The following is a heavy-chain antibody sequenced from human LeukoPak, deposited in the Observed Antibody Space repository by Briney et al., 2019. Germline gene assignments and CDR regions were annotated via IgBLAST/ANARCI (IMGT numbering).Heavy chain of an antibody. J-gene: IGHJ4*02. CDR3: ARETGTSGWYFLDY. V-gene: IGHV4-4*07. D-gene: IGHD6-19*01. Sequence: PSETLSLTCTVSGGSISGSFWTWIRQAAGKGREWIGRVYSSGNTNYNPPLKSRVTISVDKSKNQISLKLTSVTAADTALYYCARETGTSGWYFLDYWGQGTLVTVSS. CDR2: VYSSGNT. CDR1: GGSISGSF.